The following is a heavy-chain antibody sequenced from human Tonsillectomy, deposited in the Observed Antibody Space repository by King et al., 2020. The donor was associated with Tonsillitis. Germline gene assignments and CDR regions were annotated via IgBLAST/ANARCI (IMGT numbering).Heavy chain of an antibody. Sequence: QLQESGPGLVKPSQTLSLTCTVSGGSISSGSYYWSWIRQPAGKGLEWIGRIYTSGSTNYNPSLKSRVTMSVDTSKNQFSLTLSPVTAADTAVYYCARDNDFWSGYYSYWGQGTLVTVSS. D-gene: IGHD3-3*01. V-gene: IGHV4-61*02. CDR3: ARDNDFWSGYYSY. J-gene: IGHJ4*02. CDR2: IYTSGST. CDR1: GGSISSGSYY.